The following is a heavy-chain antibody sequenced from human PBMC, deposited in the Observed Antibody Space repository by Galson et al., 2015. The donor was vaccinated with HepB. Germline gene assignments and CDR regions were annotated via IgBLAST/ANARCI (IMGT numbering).Heavy chain of an antibody. CDR1: GFTFSSYG. J-gene: IGHJ6*02. CDR3: AKGGGSVYYYYGMDV. CDR2: ISYDGSNK. V-gene: IGHV3-30*18. Sequence: SLRLSCAASGFTFSSYGMHWVRQAPGKGLEWVAVISYDGSNKYYADSVKGRFTISRDNSKNTLYLQMNSLRAEDTAVYYCAKGGGSVYYYYGMDVWGQGTTVTVSS. D-gene: IGHD3-10*01.